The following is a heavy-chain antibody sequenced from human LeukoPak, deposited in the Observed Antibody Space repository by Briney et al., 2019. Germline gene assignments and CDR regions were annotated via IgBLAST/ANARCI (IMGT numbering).Heavy chain of an antibody. J-gene: IGHJ4*02. CDR3: AKTFYYGSGSYYPHFDY. CDR2: IYSGGST. Sequence: PGGSLRLSCAASGFTVSSNYMSWVRQAPGKGLEWVSVIYSGGSTYYADSVKGRFTISRDNSKSTLYLQMNSLRAEDTAVYYCAKTFYYGSGSYYPHFDYWGQGTLVTVSS. D-gene: IGHD3-10*01. CDR1: GFTVSSNY. V-gene: IGHV3-53*05.